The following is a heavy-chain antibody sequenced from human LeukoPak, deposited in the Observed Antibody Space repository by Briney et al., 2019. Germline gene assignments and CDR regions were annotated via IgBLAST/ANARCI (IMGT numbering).Heavy chain of an antibody. CDR2: ISAHSGNT. Sequence: ASVKVSCKASGYTFTSYGISWVRQAPGQGLEWMGWISAHSGNTNYAQKLQGRVTMTTDTSTSTAYMELRSLRSDDTAVYNCARECIHPGVDYWGQGTLVTVSS. CDR1: GYTFTSYG. CDR3: ARECIHPGVDY. J-gene: IGHJ4*02. D-gene: IGHD1-14*01. V-gene: IGHV1-18*01.